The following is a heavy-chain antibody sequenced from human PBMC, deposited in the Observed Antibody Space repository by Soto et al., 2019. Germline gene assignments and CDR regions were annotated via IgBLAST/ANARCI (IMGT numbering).Heavy chain of an antibody. CDR1: GYFVTELS. D-gene: IGHD3-9*01. Sequence: DSVKVCFKVSGYFVTELSLHLVRQAPGKGLEWMGGFDPADGETIFAQRFEDRVTMTADKFTDTAYMELSSLRFDDTAVYYCISAVKLRYPEDPFDCWGPGAMVTGSS. J-gene: IGHJ4*02. CDR3: ISAVKLRYPEDPFDC. CDR2: FDPADGET. V-gene: IGHV1-24*01.